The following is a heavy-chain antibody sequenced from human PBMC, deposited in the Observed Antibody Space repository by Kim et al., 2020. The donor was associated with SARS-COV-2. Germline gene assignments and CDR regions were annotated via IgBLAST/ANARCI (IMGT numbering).Heavy chain of an antibody. V-gene: IGHV1-69*01. J-gene: IGHJ4*02. CDR3: ARFMGATTPDYFDY. D-gene: IGHD1-26*01. Sequence: AQKFQGRVTITADESTSTAYMELSSLRSEDTAVYYCARFMGATTPDYFDYWGQGTLVTVSS.